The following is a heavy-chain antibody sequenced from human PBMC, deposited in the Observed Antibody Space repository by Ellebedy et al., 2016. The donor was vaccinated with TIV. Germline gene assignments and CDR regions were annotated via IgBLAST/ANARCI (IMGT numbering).Heavy chain of an antibody. J-gene: IGHJ4*02. CDR2: IIPIFGTA. Sequence: AASVKVSCKASGYTFTSYGISWVRQAPGQGLEWMGGIIPIFGTANYAQKFQGRVTITANESTSTAYMELSSLRSEDTAVYYCASRLYSGSYYTFDYWGQGTLVTVSS. CDR3: ASRLYSGSYYTFDY. D-gene: IGHD1-26*01. V-gene: IGHV1-69*13. CDR1: GYTFTSYG.